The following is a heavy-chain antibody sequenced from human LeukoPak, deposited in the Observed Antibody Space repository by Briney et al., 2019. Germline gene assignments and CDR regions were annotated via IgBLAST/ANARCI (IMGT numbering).Heavy chain of an antibody. D-gene: IGHD6-19*01. V-gene: IGHV3-64*01. Sequence: RPGGSLRLSCVASGFSFSAYIMHWVPQAPGKGLEYVSAIRSDGSSTFYPNSVKGRFTISRDNSKSTLYLQMGSLRAEDTAVYYCTRRYGGHSGWAGYHDSWGQGTLLTVSS. CDR1: GFSFSAYI. J-gene: IGHJ4*02. CDR3: TRRYGGHSGWAGYHDS. CDR2: IRSDGSST.